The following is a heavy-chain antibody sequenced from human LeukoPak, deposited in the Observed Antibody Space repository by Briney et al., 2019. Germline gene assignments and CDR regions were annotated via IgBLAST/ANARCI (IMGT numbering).Heavy chain of an antibody. CDR3: ARHRNAYSDY. Sequence: SETLSLTCTVAGGSIDTNSYYWGWIRQPPGRGLEWIGNIYYTGSAYYSPSLQSRVIISVDTSKNQFSLRLSSVTAADTAAYYCARHRNAYSDYWGQGILVTVSS. V-gene: IGHV4-39*01. J-gene: IGHJ4*02. CDR2: IYYTGSA. CDR1: GGSIDTNSYY. D-gene: IGHD1-14*01.